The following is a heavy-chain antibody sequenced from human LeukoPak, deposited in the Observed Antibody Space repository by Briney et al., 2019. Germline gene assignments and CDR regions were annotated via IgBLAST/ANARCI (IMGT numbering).Heavy chain of an antibody. D-gene: IGHD2/OR15-2a*01. J-gene: IGHJ4*02. CDR1: GYTFTNYT. CDR3: ARDFYGNFDY. CDR2: IDTNTGNP. V-gene: IGHV7-4-1*02. Sequence: ASVKVSCKASGYTFTNYTLNWVRQAPGQGLEWMGWIDTNTGNPTYAQGFIGRFVFSLDTSVSTAYLQISSLKAEDTAAYYCARDFYGNFDYWGQGTLVTVSS.